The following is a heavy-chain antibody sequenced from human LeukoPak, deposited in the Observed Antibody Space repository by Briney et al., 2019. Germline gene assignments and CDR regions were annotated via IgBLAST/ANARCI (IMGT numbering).Heavy chain of an antibody. Sequence: GGSLRLSCAASGFTFSSYGMHWVRQAPGKGLEWVAVISYDGSNKYYADSVKGRFTISRDNSKNALYLQMNSLRAEDTAVYYCAKGRMRKSIAVAADAFDIWGQGTMVTVSS. CDR3: AKGRMRKSIAVAADAFDI. J-gene: IGHJ3*02. CDR2: ISYDGSNK. D-gene: IGHD6-19*01. V-gene: IGHV3-30*18. CDR1: GFTFSSYG.